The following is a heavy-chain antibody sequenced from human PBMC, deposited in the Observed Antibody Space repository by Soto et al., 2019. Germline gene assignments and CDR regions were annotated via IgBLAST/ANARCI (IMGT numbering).Heavy chain of an antibody. Sequence: SVKVSCKASGGTFSSYTISWVRQAPGQGLEWMGRIIPILGIANYAQKFQGRVTITADKSTSTAYMELSSLRSEDTAVYYCARERGVVQLRFLEWYHDAFDIWGQ. CDR3: ARERGVVQLRFLEWYHDAFDI. J-gene: IGHJ3*02. CDR2: IIPILGIA. D-gene: IGHD3-3*01. CDR1: GGTFSSYT. V-gene: IGHV1-69*04.